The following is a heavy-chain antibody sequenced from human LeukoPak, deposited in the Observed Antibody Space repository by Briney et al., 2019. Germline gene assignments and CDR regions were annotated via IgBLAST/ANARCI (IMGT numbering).Heavy chain of an antibody. CDR2: IYYSGST. Sequence: SETLSLICTVSGGSISSSSYYWGWIRQPPGKGLEWIGSIYYSGSTYYNPSLKSRVTISVDTSKNQFSLKLSSVTAADTAVYYCARRPRGGWHSSSFNYFDYWGQGTLVTVSS. D-gene: IGHD6-6*01. J-gene: IGHJ4*02. CDR3: ARRPRGGWHSSSFNYFDY. CDR1: GGSISSSSYY. V-gene: IGHV4-39*01.